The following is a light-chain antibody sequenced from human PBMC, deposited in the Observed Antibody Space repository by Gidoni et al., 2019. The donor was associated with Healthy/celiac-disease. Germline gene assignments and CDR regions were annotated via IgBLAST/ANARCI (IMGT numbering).Light chain of an antibody. J-gene: IGKJ2*01. CDR3: QQYNNWPPYT. CDR2: GAS. V-gene: IGKV3-15*01. CDR1: QSVSSN. Sequence: EIGMTQSPATLSLSTGARATLSCRASQSVSSNLAWYQQKPGQAPRLLLYGASTRSTGIPARFSGSGSGPAFTLTISSLQSEDFAVYYCQQYNNWPPYTFGQGTKLEIQ.